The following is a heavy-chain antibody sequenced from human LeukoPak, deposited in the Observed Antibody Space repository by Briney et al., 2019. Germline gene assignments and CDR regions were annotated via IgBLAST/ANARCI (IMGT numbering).Heavy chain of an antibody. V-gene: IGHV3-21*01. CDR3: AREYCSSTSCYFSYYYYYYMDV. D-gene: IGHD2-2*01. CDR1: GFTFSSYS. Sequence: GGSLRFSCAASGFTFSSYSMIWVRQAPGKGLEGVSSISSSSSYIYYADSVKGRFTISRDNAKNSLYLQMNSLRAEDTAVYYCAREYCSSTSCYFSYYYYYYMDVWGKGTTVTVSS. J-gene: IGHJ6*03. CDR2: ISSSSSYI.